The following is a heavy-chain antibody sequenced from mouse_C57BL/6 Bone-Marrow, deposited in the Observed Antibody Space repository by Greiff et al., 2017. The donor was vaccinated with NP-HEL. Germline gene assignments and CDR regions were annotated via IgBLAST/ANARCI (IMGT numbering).Heavy chain of an antibody. V-gene: IGHV5-2*03. Sequence: EVKVVESGGGLVQPGESLKLSCESNEYEFPSHDMSWVRKTPEKRLELVAAINSDGGSTYYPDTMERRFIISRDNTKKTLYLQMSSLRSEDTALYYCASRSTMITTVFAYWGQGTLVTVSA. CDR3: ASRSTMITTVFAY. CDR2: INSDGGST. J-gene: IGHJ3*01. D-gene: IGHD2-4*01. CDR1: EYEFPSHD.